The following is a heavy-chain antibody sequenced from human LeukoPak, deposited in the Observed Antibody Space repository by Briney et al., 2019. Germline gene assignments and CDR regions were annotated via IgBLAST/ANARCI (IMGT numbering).Heavy chain of an antibody. CDR3: ARDPTLSIAAMNWFDP. V-gene: IGHV1-69*13. CDR2: IIPIFGTA. D-gene: IGHD6-6*01. Sequence: ASVKVSCKASGGTFSSYAISWVRQAPGQGLEWMGGIIPIFGTANYAQKFQGRVTITADESTSTAYMELSSLRSEDTAVYYCARDPTLSIAAMNWFDPWGQGTLVTVSS. J-gene: IGHJ5*02. CDR1: GGTFSSYA.